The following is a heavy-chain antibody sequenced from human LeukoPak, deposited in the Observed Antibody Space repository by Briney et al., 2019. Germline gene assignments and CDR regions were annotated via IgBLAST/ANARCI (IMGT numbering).Heavy chain of an antibody. CDR1: GFTFSDYY. D-gene: IGHD3-22*01. J-gene: IGHJ4*02. CDR2: ISGSGGST. CDR3: ANYAMIVGARLDY. V-gene: IGHV3-23*01. Sequence: GGSLRLSCAASGFTFSDYYMSWVRQAPGKGLEWVSAISGSGGSTYYADSVKGRFTISRDNSKNTLYLQMNSLRAEDTAVYYCANYAMIVGARLDYWGQGTLVTVSS.